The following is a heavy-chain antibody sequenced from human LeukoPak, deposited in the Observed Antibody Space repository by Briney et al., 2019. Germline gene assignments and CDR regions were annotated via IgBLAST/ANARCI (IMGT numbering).Heavy chain of an antibody. J-gene: IGHJ5*01. CDR3: ATDGMVRGPDAWFDS. CDR1: GGSISSGRYY. CDR2: IYARGST. D-gene: IGHD3-10*01. V-gene: IGHV4-61*02. Sequence: PSETLSLTCNVSGGSISSGRYYWSWIRQPAGKGLEWIGRIYARGSTNYNPSLKSRVTMSVDTSKNQFSLKLSSVTAADTAVYYCATDGMVRGPDAWFDSWGQGTLVTVSS.